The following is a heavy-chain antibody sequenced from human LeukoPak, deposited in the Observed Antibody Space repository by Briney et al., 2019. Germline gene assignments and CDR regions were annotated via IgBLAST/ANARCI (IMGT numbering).Heavy chain of an antibody. D-gene: IGHD3-16*01. CDR3: ARGQWVITFGGVTRRGYFDY. V-gene: IGHV4-34*01. CDR2: INHSGST. Sequence: SETLSLTCAVYGGSFSGYYWSWIRQPPGKGLEWIGEINHSGSTNYNPSLKSRVTISVDTSKNQFSLKLSSVTAADTAVYYCARGQWVITFGGVTRRGYFDYWGQGTLVTVSS. J-gene: IGHJ4*02. CDR1: GGSFSGYY.